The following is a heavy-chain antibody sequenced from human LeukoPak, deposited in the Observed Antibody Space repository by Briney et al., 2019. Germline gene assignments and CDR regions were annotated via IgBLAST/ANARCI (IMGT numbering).Heavy chain of an antibody. CDR2: ISYDGGNK. D-gene: IGHD3-10*01. Sequence: GRSLRLSCAASGFTFSDYGMHWVRQAPGKGLEWVALISYDGGNKFYADSVRDRFTTSRDNSKNTLFLQMNSLRTEDTAMYYCAKVFEVRGARRPKDYWGQGTLVIVSS. CDR3: AKVFEVRGARRPKDY. V-gene: IGHV3-30*18. J-gene: IGHJ4*02. CDR1: GFTFSDYG.